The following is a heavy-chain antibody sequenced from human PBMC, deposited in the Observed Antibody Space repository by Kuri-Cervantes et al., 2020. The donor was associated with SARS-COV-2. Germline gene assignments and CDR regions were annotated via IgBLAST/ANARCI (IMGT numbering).Heavy chain of an antibody. Sequence: ASVKVSCKASGYTFSDYYMYWVRQAPGQGLEWMGLINPNSGGTNYAQKFQGWVTMTRDTSISTAYMELSRLRSDDTAVYYCARGMVRGLIQYYYYGMDVWGQGTTVTVSS. V-gene: IGHV1-2*04. CDR3: ARGMVRGLIQYYYYGMDV. J-gene: IGHJ6*02. D-gene: IGHD3-10*01. CDR2: INPNSGGT. CDR1: GYTFSDYY.